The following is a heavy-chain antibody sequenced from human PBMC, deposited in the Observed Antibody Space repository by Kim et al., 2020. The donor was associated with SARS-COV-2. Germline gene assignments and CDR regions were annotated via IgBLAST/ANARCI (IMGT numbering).Heavy chain of an antibody. V-gene: IGHV3-74*01. J-gene: IGHJ6*02. D-gene: IGHD3-10*01. CDR1: GFTFNTYW. CDR3: ARVSRFRAGTYDYFYYAMVV. Sequence: GGSLRLSCAASGFTFNTYWMHWVRQAPGKGLVWVARMNSDGSSRGYVDSVKGRFNISRDNAKNTLYLQMNSLRVDATAVYFCARVSRFRAGTYDYFYYAMVVRRQGTTVTVYS. CDR2: MNSDGSSR.